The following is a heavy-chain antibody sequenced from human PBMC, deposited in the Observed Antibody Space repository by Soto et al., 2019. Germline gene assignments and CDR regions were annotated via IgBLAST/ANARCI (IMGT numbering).Heavy chain of an antibody. V-gene: IGHV3-30*18. J-gene: IGHJ6*02. Sequence: PGGSLRLSCAASGFTFSSYGMHWVRQAPGKGLEWVAVISYDGSNKYYADSVKGRFTISRDNSKNTLYLQMNSLRAEDTAVYYCAKDRSNPPYYGMDVWGQGTTVTVSS. D-gene: IGHD1-26*01. CDR1: GFTFSSYG. CDR3: AKDRSNPPYYGMDV. CDR2: ISYDGSNK.